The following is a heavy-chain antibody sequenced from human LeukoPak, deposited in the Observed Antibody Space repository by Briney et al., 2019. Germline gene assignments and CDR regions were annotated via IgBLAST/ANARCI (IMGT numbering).Heavy chain of an antibody. CDR1: RYTFSAFY. CDR3: ARVLGPTSYPDY. CDR2: INPKSGGT. D-gene: IGHD1-26*01. J-gene: IGHJ4*02. Sequence: ASVKGSCKTSRYTFSAFYIHWVRQAPGQGLEWMGWINPKSGGTRYAQKFQGRVTMTGDTSISTSYMELSRLRSDDTAVYYCARVLGPTSYPDYWGQGTLVNVSS. V-gene: IGHV1-2*02.